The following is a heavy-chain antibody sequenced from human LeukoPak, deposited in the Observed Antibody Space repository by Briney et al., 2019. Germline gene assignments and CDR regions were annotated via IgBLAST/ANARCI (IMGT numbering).Heavy chain of an antibody. D-gene: IGHD6-13*01. Sequence: PSETLSLTCAVSGASISKTNWWSWVRQPPGKGLEWIGEIYHSGKTNYNPSLKSRVTISVDKSKNQISLKLSSVTAADTAVYYCARVALDSSSWNFDYWGQGTLVTASS. CDR1: GASISKTNW. CDR2: IYHSGKT. J-gene: IGHJ4*02. V-gene: IGHV4-4*02. CDR3: ARVALDSSSWNFDY.